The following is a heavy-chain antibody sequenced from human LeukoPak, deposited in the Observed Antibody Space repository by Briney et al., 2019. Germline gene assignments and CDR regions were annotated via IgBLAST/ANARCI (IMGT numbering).Heavy chain of an antibody. Sequence: SETLSLTCTVSGYSISSGYYWGWIRQPPGKGLEWIGSIYHSGSTYYNPSLKSRVTISVDTSKNQFSLKLSSVTAADTAVYYCAREGSGDDYWGQGTLVTVSS. CDR2: IYHSGST. J-gene: IGHJ4*02. CDR1: GYSISSGYY. V-gene: IGHV4-38-2*02. D-gene: IGHD6-19*01. CDR3: AREGSGDDY.